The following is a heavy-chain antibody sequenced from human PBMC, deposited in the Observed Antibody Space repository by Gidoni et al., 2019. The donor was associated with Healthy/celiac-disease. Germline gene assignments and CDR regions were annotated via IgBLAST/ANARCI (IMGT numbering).Heavy chain of an antibody. D-gene: IGHD3-9*01. V-gene: IGHV1-58*01. CDR2: IVVGSGNT. J-gene: IGHJ4*02. CDR3: AADGYYDILTGYLPNSDY. Sequence: QMQLVQSGPEVKKPVTSVKVSCKASGFTFTSSAVQWVRQARGQRLEWIGWIVVGSGNTNYAQKFQERVTITRDMSTSTAYMELSSLRSEDTAVYYCAADGYYDILTGYLPNSDYWGQGTLVTVSS. CDR1: GFTFTSSA.